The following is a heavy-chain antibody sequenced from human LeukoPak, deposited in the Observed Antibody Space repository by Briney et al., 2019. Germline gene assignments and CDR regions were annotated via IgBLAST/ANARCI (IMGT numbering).Heavy chain of an antibody. CDR2: INPNSGGT. Sequence: RASVEVSCEASGYTFTDYYVHWVRQAPGQGLEWMGWINPNSGGTKYAQNFQGRVTMTRDTSISTAYMELSRLRSDDTAVYYCARERREFFDYWGQGTLVSVSS. CDR1: GYTFTDYY. CDR3: ARERREFFDY. V-gene: IGHV1-2*02. J-gene: IGHJ4*02. D-gene: IGHD3-10*01.